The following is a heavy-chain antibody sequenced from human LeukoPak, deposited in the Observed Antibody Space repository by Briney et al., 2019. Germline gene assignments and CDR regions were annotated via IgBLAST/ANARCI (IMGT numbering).Heavy chain of an antibody. D-gene: IGHD3-10*01. CDR1: GGSISSFY. CDR3: ARYGSGNTEFDY. V-gene: IGHV4-59*01. Sequence: PSETLSLTCSVSGGSISSFYWSWIRQPPGQGLEWIGYIFHTGSASYNPSLRSRVTMSVDTSKNQFSLRLTSVSAADTAVYYCARYGSGNTEFDYWGQGTPVTVSS. CDR2: IFHTGSA. J-gene: IGHJ4*02.